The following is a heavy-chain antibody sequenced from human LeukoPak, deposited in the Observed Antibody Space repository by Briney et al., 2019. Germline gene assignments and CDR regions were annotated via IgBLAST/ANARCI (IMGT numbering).Heavy chain of an antibody. J-gene: IGHJ3*02. D-gene: IGHD6-13*01. CDR1: GGSISSGSYY. V-gene: IGHV4-61*01. CDR3: ARVTPSSLLEDAFDI. Sequence: PSETLSLTCTVSGGSISSGSYYWSWIRQPPGKGLEWIGYIYYSGSTNYNPSLKSRVTISVDTSKNQFSLKLSSVTAADTAVYYCARVTPSSLLEDAFDIWGQGTMVTVSS. CDR2: IYYSGST.